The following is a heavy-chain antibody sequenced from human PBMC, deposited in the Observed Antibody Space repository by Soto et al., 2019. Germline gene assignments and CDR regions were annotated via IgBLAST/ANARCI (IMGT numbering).Heavy chain of an antibody. CDR1: GYTHTELS. J-gene: IGHJ4*02. V-gene: IGHV1-24*01. D-gene: IGHD6-19*01. CDR2: FVPEDGET. CDR3: AASIAVAIVELGFYN. Sequence: ASVKVSCQVSGYTHTELSMHWLRQAPGKGLEWMGGFVPEDGETIYAQKFQGRVTMTEDTSTDTAYMELSSLRSEDTAVYYCAASIAVAIVELGFYNWGQGTLVTISS.